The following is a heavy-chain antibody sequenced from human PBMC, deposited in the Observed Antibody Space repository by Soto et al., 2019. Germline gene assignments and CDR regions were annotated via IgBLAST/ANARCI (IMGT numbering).Heavy chain of an antibody. CDR2: ITSSSSHM. D-gene: IGHD5-12*01. J-gene: IGHJ4*02. V-gene: IGHV3-21*06. CDR3: TTALGRVPTIT. Sequence: EEQLVESGGGLVKPGWSLRLSCAASGFTFSTSIMNWVRQAPGTGLEWVSSITSSSSHMFYADSVKGRFTISRDNARNSLYLQMNSLRAEDTASYYCTTALGRVPTITWGQGTLVTVS. CDR1: GFTFSTSI.